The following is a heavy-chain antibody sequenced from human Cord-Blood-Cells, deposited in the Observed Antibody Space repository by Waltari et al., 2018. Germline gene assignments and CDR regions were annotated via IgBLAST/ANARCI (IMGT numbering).Heavy chain of an antibody. D-gene: IGHD3-10*01. V-gene: IGHV3-7*01. J-gene: IGHJ4*02. CDR3: ARVMVRGVIIAFDY. Sequence: EVQLVESGGGLVQPGGSLRLSCAASGFTFSSYWMSWVRQAPGKWLEWVANIKQAGSEKYYVDSVKGRFTISRDNAKNSLYLQMNSLRAEDTTVYYCARVMVRGVIIAFDYWGQGTLVTVSS. CDR2: IKQAGSEK. CDR1: GFTFSSYW.